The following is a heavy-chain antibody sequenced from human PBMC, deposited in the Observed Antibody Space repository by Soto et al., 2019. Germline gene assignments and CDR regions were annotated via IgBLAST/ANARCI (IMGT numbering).Heavy chain of an antibody. V-gene: IGHV4-59*08. CDR1: WGSSSGYY. Sequence: SLSWTVSWGSSSGYYCRWILQPPGKGLEWIGYIYYSGSTNYNPSLKSRVTISVDTSKNQFSLKLSSGTAADTAVYDCARHAKQGIGEPGPAVAYWGQGPLVPGSS. J-gene: IGHJ4*02. D-gene: IGHD6-13*01. CDR3: ARHAKQGIGEPGPAVAY. CDR2: IYYSGST.